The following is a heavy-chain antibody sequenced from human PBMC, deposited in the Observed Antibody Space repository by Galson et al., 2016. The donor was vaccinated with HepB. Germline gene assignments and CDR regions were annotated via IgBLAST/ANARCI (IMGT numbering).Heavy chain of an antibody. CDR2: FSIASSTK. CDR3: ARGAAREDYTGWDYYYGMDV. Sequence: SLRLSCAASGFTFSDYNMNWVRQAPGMGLGWISHFSIASSTKYYAASVTGRFTISRDNSKKLLYLQMNSLRDEDTAVYYCARGAAREDYTGWDYYYGMDVWGQGTPVNVSS. D-gene: IGHD5-24*01. CDR1: GFTFSDYN. V-gene: IGHV3-48*02. J-gene: IGHJ6*02.